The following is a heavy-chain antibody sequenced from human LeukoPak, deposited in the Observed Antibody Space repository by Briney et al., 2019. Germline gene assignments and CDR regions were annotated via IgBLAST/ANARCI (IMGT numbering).Heavy chain of an antibody. Sequence: GGSLRLSCAASGFTFSSYSMNWVRQAPGKGLEWVSSISSSSSYIYYADSVMGRFTISRDNAKNSLYLQMNSLRAEDTAVYYCARDEYSYGSTPHDYWGQGTLVTVSS. J-gene: IGHJ4*02. CDR3: ARDEYSYGSTPHDY. D-gene: IGHD5-18*01. V-gene: IGHV3-21*01. CDR1: GFTFSSYS. CDR2: ISSSSSYI.